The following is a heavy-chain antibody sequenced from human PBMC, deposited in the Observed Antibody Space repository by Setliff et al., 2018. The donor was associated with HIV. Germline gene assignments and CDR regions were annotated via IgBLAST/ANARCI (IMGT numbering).Heavy chain of an antibody. Sequence: SETLSLTCSVSGDSISRYYWSWIRQSPARGLEWICYVYHSGTTNFNPSLNSRVTMSLDTSRSELSLNLSSVTSADTGVYYCARVALLNDHILTAPEYVDIWGQGTQVTVSS. CDR2: VYHSGTT. V-gene: IGHV4-59*03. D-gene: IGHD2-15*01. J-gene: IGHJ4*02. CDR1: GDSISRYY. CDR3: ARVALLNDHILTAPEYVDI.